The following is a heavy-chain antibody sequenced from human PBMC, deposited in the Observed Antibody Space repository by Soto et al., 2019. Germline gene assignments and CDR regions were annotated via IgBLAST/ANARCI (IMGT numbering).Heavy chain of an antibody. D-gene: IGHD1-7*01. J-gene: IGHJ4*02. CDR2: MNPNSGNT. V-gene: IGHV1-8*01. Sequence: QAQLVQSGAEVKKPGASVKVSCKASGYTFTGYDINWVRQATGQVLEWMGWMNPNSGNTGYAQNFQGRVTMTRDNSITTSYMELTSLRDDDSAVYYCAGEKGGTTGIDFWGQGTLVTVSS. CDR1: GYTFTGYD. CDR3: AGEKGGTTGIDF.